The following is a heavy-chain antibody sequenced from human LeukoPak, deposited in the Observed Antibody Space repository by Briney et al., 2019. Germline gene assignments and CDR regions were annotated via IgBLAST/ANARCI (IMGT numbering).Heavy chain of an antibody. CDR3: ARDRRDDYYYYYGMDV. CDR2: LYSGGNT. V-gene: IGHV3-66*01. J-gene: IGHJ6*02. CDR1: GSSVSSSY. Sequence: PGGSLRLSCAASGSSVSSSYMTWVRQAPGKGLEWVSVLYSGGNTYYADSVKGRFTISRDDSKNTLYLEMISLRAEDTAVYYCARDRRDDYYYYYGMDVWGQGTTVTVSS.